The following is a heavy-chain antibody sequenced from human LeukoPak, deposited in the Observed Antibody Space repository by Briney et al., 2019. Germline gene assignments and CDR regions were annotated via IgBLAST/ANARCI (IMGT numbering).Heavy chain of an antibody. V-gene: IGHV3-23*01. CDR2: ISGSGGST. Sequence: GGSLRLSCAASGFTFGGHALSWVRQAPGKGLEWVSAISGSGGSTYYADSVKGRFTISRDNSKNTLYLQMNSLRAEDTAVYYCAKDSEKWLVRLGFAYWGQGTLVTVSS. CDR3: AKDSEKWLVRLGFAY. CDR1: GFTFGGHA. J-gene: IGHJ4*02. D-gene: IGHD6-19*01.